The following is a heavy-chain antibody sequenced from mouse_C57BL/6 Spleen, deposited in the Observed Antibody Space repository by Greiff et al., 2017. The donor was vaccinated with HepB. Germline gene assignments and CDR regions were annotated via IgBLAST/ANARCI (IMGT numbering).Heavy chain of an antibody. J-gene: IGHJ4*01. CDR2: ISNGGGST. CDR1: GFTFSDYY. D-gene: IGHD2-4*01. V-gene: IGHV5-12*01. Sequence: EVQGVESGGGLVQPGGSLKLSCAASGFTFSDYYMYWVRQTPEKRLEWVAYISNGGGSTYYPDTVKGRFTISRDNAKNTLYLQMSRLKSEDTAMYYCARGLRSAMDYWGQGTSVTVSS. CDR3: ARGLRSAMDY.